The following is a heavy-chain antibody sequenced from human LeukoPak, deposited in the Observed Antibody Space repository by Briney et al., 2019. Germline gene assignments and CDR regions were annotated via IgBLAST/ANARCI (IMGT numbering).Heavy chain of an antibody. CDR1: GYTFSGYY. D-gene: IGHD6-13*01. J-gene: IGHJ4*02. CDR2: ISYDGSNK. V-gene: IGHV3-30*04. CDR3: ARDPRQLTYFDY. Sequence: SCKASGYTFSGYYMHWVRQAPGKGLEWVAVISYDGSNKYYADSVKGRFTISRDNSKNTLYLQMDSLRAEDTAVYYCARDPRQLTYFDYWGQGTLVTVSS.